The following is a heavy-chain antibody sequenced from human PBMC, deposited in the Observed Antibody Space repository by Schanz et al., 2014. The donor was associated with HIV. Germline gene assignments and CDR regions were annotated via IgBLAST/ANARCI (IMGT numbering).Heavy chain of an antibody. CDR1: GFTFSSFA. J-gene: IGHJ4*02. CDR3: AKVGRIYSTTWIDH. CDR2: IWYDGSNK. V-gene: IGHV3-33*06. D-gene: IGHD6-13*01. Sequence: QVQLVESGGGVVQPGRSLRLSCAASGFTFSSFAMHWVRQAPGKGLGWVAVIWYDGSNKYYVDSVQGRFTISRDNSKNTLYLQMNSLRGEDSAVYYCAKVGRIYSTTWIDHWGQGTLVTVSS.